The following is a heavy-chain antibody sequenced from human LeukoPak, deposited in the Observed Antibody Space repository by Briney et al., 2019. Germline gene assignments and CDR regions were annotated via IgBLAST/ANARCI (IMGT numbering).Heavy chain of an antibody. CDR1: GFTFSSYW. CDR3: ARVWGGGSCYFDY. CDR2: IKQDGSEK. V-gene: IGHV3-7*01. J-gene: IGHJ4*02. Sequence: GGSLRLSCAASGFTFSSYWMSWVRQAPGKGLEWVANIKQDGSEKYYVDSVKGRFTISRDNAKNSLYLQMNSLRAEDTAVYYCARVWGGGSCYFDYWGQGTLVTVSS. D-gene: IGHD2-15*01.